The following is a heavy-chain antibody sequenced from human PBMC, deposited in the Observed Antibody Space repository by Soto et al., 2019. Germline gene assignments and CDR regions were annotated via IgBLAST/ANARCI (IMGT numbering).Heavy chain of an antibody. J-gene: IGHJ3*02. V-gene: IGHV4-34*01. CDR2: INHGGST. D-gene: IGHD2-21*02. CDR3: ARGVVVVTALSSFDI. Sequence: SETLSLTCAVYGGSFSGYYWSWIRQPPGKGLEWIGEINHGGSTNYNPSLKSRVTISVDTSKNQFSLKLSSVTAADTAVYYCARGVVVVTALSSFDIWGQGTMVTVSS. CDR1: GGSFSGYY.